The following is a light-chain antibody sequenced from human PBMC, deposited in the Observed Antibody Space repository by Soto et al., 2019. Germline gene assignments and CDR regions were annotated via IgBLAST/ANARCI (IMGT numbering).Light chain of an antibody. V-gene: IGKV1-6*01. CDR1: QGIRND. Sequence: AIQMTQSPSSLSSSVGDRVTITCRASQGIRNDLAWYQQQPGNAPKLLLYAASTLQSGVPSKCSGSGSGTDFTLTISSLQPEDFATYYCLQDSSHPWTFGPGTKVEI. CDR2: AAS. CDR3: LQDSSHPWT. J-gene: IGKJ1*01.